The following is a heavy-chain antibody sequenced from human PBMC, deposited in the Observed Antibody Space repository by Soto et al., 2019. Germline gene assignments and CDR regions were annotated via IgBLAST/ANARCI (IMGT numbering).Heavy chain of an antibody. CDR2: IGTAGDT. D-gene: IGHD3-16*01. CDR1: GFTFSSYD. J-gene: IGHJ6*02. Sequence: EVQLVESGGGLVQPGGSLRLSCAASGFTFSSYDMHWVRQATGKGLKWVSAIGTAGDTYYPGSVKGRFTISRENAKNSLYLQMNSLRAGDTAVYYCARQYGGGGSGYYYYYGMDVWGQGTTVTVSS. CDR3: ARQYGGGGSGYYYYYGMDV. V-gene: IGHV3-13*04.